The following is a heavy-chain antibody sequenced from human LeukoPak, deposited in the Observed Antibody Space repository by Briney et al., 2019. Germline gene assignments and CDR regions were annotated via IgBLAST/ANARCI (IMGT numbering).Heavy chain of an antibody. CDR2: MSSDGNAM. V-gene: IGHV3-30-3*01. CDR1: GFTFTAYL. D-gene: IGHD3-22*01. Sequence: PGGSLRLSCAASGFTFTAYLIHWVRQAPGKGLEWVAVMSSDGNAMFYADSVKGRFTISRDNSKNTLYLQMNSLRAEDTAVYYCAKVSGDSSGYYYFDYWGQGTLVTVSS. CDR3: AKVSGDSSGYYYFDY. J-gene: IGHJ4*02.